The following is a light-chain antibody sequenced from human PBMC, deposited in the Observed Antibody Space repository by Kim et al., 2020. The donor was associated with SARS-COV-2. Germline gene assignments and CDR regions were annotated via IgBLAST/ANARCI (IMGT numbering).Light chain of an antibody. CDR1: SSDVGGYDY. V-gene: IGLV2-14*03. J-gene: IGLJ1*01. CDR2: DVT. Sequence: TQPASVSGSPGQSITISCTGTSSDVGGYDYVSWYQQHPGEVPKLVIYDVTKRPSGVSNRFSGSKSGNTASLTISGLQSEDEADYYCCSFIDTSTYVFGSGTKVTVL. CDR3: CSFIDTSTYV.